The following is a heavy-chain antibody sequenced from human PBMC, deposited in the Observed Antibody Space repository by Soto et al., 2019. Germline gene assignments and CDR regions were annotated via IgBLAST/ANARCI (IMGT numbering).Heavy chain of an antibody. D-gene: IGHD5-12*01. V-gene: IGHV1-69*12. CDR2: IIPMFGTA. J-gene: IGHJ4*02. Sequence: QVQLVQSGAEVKKPESSVKVSCKAPGGTFSTYDISWVRQAPGQGLEWMGGIIPMFGTANYAQRFQDRVTITADESTNTVYMELSSLRSEDTAVYFCASGILQWLRRINNGYSGWGQGTLVTVSS. CDR1: GGTFSTYD. CDR3: ASGILQWLRRINNGYSG.